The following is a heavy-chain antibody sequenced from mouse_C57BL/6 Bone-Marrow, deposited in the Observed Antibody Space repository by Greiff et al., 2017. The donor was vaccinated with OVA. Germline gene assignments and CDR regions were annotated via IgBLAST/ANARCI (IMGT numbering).Heavy chain of an antibody. CDR2: IHPSDSDT. CDR3: AIYAPAWFAY. J-gene: IGHJ3*01. CDR1: GYTFTSYW. V-gene: IGHV1-74*01. Sequence: QVKLQQPGAELVKPGASVKVSCKASGYTFTSYWMHWVKQRPGQGLEWIGRIHPSDSDTNTNQKFKGKATLTVDKSSSTAYMQLSSLTSGDSAVYYCAIYAPAWFAYWGQGTLVTVSA.